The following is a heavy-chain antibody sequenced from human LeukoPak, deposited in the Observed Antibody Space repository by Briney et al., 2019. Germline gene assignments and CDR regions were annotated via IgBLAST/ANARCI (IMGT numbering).Heavy chain of an antibody. CDR1: GGSISRGGYS. D-gene: IGHD1-26*01. Sequence: PSQTLSLTCAVSGGSISRGGYSWSWIRQPPGKGLEWIGYIYHSGSTYYNPSLKSRVTISVDRSKNQFSLKLSSVTAADTAVYYCAREGGIGNWFDPWGQGTLVTVSS. J-gene: IGHJ5*02. CDR3: AREGGIGNWFDP. CDR2: IYHSGST. V-gene: IGHV4-30-2*01.